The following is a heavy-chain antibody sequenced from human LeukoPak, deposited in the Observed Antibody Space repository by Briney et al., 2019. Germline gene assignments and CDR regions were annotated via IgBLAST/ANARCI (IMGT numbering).Heavy chain of an antibody. D-gene: IGHD1-1*01. CDR2: ISGVGGSR. J-gene: IGHJ4*02. CDR3: ANEVRPNDY. V-gene: IGHV3-23*01. Sequence: GGSLRLSCAASGVTFSSYGFTFSSYGMNWVRQAPGKGLEWVSGISGVGGSRYYADSVQGRFTISRDNSKNTLYLEMNSLRAEDMALYYCANEVRPNDYWGQGTLVTVSS. CDR1: GVTFSSYGFTFSSYG.